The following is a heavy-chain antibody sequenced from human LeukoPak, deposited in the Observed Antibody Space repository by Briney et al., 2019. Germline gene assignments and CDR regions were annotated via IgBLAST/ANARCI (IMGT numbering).Heavy chain of an antibody. V-gene: IGHV4-30-4*01. CDR3: ARVTMVRGVIEVDY. CDR2: IYYSGST. CDR1: GGSISSGDYY. Sequence: PSQTLSLTCTVSGGSISSGDYYWSWIRQPPGKGLEWIGYIYYSGSTYYNPSLKSRVTISVDTSKNQFSLKLSFVTAADTAVYYCARVTMVRGVIEVDYWGQGTLVTVSS. J-gene: IGHJ4*02. D-gene: IGHD3-10*01.